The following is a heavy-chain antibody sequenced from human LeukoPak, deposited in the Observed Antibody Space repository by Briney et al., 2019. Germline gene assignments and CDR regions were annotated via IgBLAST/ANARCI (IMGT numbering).Heavy chain of an antibody. J-gene: IGHJ4*02. V-gene: IGHV3-23*01. CDR2: ISGSGGST. Sequence: QPGGTLRLSCAASEFTFSSYGMSWVRQAPGKGLEWVSGISGSGGSTYYADSVKGRFTISRDNSKNTLYLQMNSLRAEDTAVYYCAKEGHYGGNFPYFDYWGQGTLVTVSS. CDR3: AKEGHYGGNFPYFDY. CDR1: EFTFSSYG. D-gene: IGHD4-23*01.